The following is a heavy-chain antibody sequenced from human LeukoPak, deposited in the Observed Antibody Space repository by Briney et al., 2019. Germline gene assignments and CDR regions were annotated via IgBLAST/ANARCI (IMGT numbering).Heavy chain of an antibody. CDR2: ISWNRGSI. V-gene: IGHV3-9*01. CDR1: GFTFDDYA. Sequence: EPGRSLRLSCAASGFTFDDYAMRWVRQAPGKGLGWVSGISWNRGSIGYADSVKGRFTISRDNAKNSLYLQMISLRAEDTAVYYCAKSPGPGYGSGSYEVAYAFDIWGQGTMVTVSS. CDR3: AKSPGPGYGSGSYEVAYAFDI. D-gene: IGHD3-10*01. J-gene: IGHJ3*02.